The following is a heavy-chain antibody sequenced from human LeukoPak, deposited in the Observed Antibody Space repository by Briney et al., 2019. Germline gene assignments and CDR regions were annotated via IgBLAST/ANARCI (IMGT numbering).Heavy chain of an antibody. CDR1: GGSISSYY. V-gene: IGHV4-59*01. CDR3: ASIGYSYGPWWFDP. D-gene: IGHD5-18*01. CDR2: IYYSGST. Sequence: SETLSLTCTVSGGSISSYYWSWIRQPPGKGLEWIGYIYYSGSTNYNPSLKSRVTISVDTSKNQFSLKLSSVTAADTAVYYCASIGYSYGPWWFDPWGQGTLVTVSS. J-gene: IGHJ5*02.